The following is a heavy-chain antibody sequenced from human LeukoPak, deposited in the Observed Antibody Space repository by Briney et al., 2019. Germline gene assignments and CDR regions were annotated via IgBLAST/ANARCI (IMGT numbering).Heavy chain of an antibody. J-gene: IGHJ4*02. Sequence: GGSLRLSCAASGFTVSSDYMSWVRQAPGKGLEWVSYISSSGSTIYYADSVKGRSTISRDNAKNSLYLQMNSLRAEDTAVYYCARVDEDIVVVVAATLIDYWGQGTLVTVSS. CDR1: GFTVSSDY. CDR3: ARVDEDIVVVVAATLIDY. V-gene: IGHV3-11*01. CDR2: ISSSGSTI. D-gene: IGHD2-15*01.